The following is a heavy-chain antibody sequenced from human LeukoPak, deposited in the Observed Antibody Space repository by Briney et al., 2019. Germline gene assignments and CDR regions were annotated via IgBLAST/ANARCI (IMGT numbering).Heavy chain of an antibody. CDR1: GFTFSDYY. V-gene: IGHV3-11*04. CDR2: ISSGGRTI. J-gene: IGHJ4*02. Sequence: GGSLRLSCAASGFTFSDYYMSWIRQAPGKGLEWVSYISSGGRTIYYADSVKGRFTMSRDNAKNSLYLQMNSLRAEDTAVYYCAKDRALNYYGSGYLFDYWGQGTLVTVSS. CDR3: AKDRALNYYGSGYLFDY. D-gene: IGHD3-10*01.